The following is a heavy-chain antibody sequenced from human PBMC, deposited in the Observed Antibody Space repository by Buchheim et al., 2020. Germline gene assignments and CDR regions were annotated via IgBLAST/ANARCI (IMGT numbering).Heavy chain of an antibody. CDR3: AVWSAQNVDEYYYYGMDV. CDR1: GGSFSGYY. CDR2: INHSGST. D-gene: IGHD3-3*01. J-gene: IGHJ6*02. Sequence: QVQLQQWGAGLLKPSETLSLTCAVYGGSFSGYYWSWIRQPPGKGLEWIGEINHSGSTNYNPSLKSRVTISVDTSKNQFYLKLSSVTAADTAVYYCAVWSAQNVDEYYYYGMDVWGQGTT. V-gene: IGHV4-34*01.